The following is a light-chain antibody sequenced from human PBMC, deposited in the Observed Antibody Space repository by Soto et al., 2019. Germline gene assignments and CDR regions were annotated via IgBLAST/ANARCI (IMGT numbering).Light chain of an antibody. J-gene: IGKJ5*01. CDR2: GAS. V-gene: IGKV3-20*01. CDR3: QQYGSSLSIT. CDR1: QSVSSSY. Sequence: EIVLTQSPGTLSLSPGERATLSCRASQSVSSSYLAWYQQKPGQALRLLIYGASSRATGIPDRFSGSGSGTDFTLTISRLEPYDTAVYYCQQYGSSLSITFGQRTRLEIE.